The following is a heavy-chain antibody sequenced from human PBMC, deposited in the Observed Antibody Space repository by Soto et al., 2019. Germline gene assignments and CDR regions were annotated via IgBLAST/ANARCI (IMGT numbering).Heavy chain of an antibody. V-gene: IGHV1-18*01. J-gene: IGHJ4*02. CDR2: ISAYNSNT. CDR3: ARDSGNLGNLASFFDY. Sequence: QGQLVQSGAEVKKPGASVKVSCKASGYTFSDFGVSWVRQAPGQGLEWMGWISAYNSNTNSAQTVQGRVTMTTDTSTSTADMEVRNLTSNDTAVYYCARDSGNLGNLASFFDYWGPGTLVTVSS. D-gene: IGHD1-1*01. CDR1: GYTFSDFG.